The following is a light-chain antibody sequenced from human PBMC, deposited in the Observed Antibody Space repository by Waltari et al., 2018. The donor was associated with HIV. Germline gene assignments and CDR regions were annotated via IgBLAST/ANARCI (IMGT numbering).Light chain of an antibody. Sequence: QTVVTQEPSFSVSPGGTVTLTCGSSSGSVSTSYYPSWYQQTPGQVPRTLIYSTNTRSSGVPDRFSGSILGNKAALTITGAQADDESDYYCVLYMGSGIGVFGGGTKLTVL. CDR1: SGSVSTSYY. CDR3: VLYMGSGIGV. CDR2: STN. J-gene: IGLJ3*02. V-gene: IGLV8-61*01.